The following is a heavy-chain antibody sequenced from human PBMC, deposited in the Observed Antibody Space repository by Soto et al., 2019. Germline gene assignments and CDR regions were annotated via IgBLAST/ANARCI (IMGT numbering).Heavy chain of an antibody. J-gene: IGHJ5*02. CDR1: GGSIRSYY. Sequence: SETLSLTCTVSGGSIRSYYWNWIRQPPGKGLEWIGYIYYSGSTYYNPSLKSRVTISVDTSKNQFSLKVTSVTAADTAVYYCARGRWSALWGQGTLVTVSS. V-gene: IGHV4-59*01. CDR3: ARGRWSAL. CDR2: IYYSGST.